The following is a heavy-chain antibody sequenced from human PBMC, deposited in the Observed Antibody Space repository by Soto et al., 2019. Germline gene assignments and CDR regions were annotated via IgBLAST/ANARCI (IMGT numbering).Heavy chain of an antibody. J-gene: IGHJ6*02. V-gene: IGHV3-53*01. CDR1: GLSVRNNY. CDR3: VRPLPSGRNYGMDV. D-gene: IGHD3-10*01. Sequence: EVQLVESGGGLIQPGGSLRLSCTASGLSVRNNYMSWVRQAPWMGLEWVSVIYNDGTTYYADSVKGRFTISRDTSKNTLSLQMDSLRAEDTAVYYCVRPLPSGRNYGMDVWGQGTTVTVSS. CDR2: IYNDGTT.